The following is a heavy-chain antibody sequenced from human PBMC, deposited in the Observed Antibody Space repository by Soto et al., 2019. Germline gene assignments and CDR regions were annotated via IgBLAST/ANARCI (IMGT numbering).Heavy chain of an antibody. V-gene: IGHV1-69*01. CDR1: GGTFNSYT. J-gene: IGHJ2*01. Sequence: QVQLVQSGTEVKKPGSSVKVSCQASGGTFNSYTITWVRQAPGQGLEWMGGIIPIFGTTNSAQKFQGRVTITADESTGTAYMELFSLRSEDTAVYYCATEKGSGSGWYDRYFDLWGRGTLVTVSS. CDR2: IIPIFGTT. CDR3: ATEKGSGSGWYDRYFDL. D-gene: IGHD6-19*01.